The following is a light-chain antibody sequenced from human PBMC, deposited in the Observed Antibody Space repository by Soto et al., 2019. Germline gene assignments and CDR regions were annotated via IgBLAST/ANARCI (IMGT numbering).Light chain of an antibody. J-gene: IGLJ3*02. CDR2: EVF. CDR3: SSYTSSSTLV. CDR1: SNDVGAFDY. V-gene: IGLV2-14*01. Sequence: QSALTQPASVSASPGQSISLSCTGTSNDVGAFDYVSWYQQHPGKAPKLIIFEVFNRPSGVSTRFSGSKSGSTASLTISGLQAEDEADYFCSSYTSSSTLVFGGGTKLTVL.